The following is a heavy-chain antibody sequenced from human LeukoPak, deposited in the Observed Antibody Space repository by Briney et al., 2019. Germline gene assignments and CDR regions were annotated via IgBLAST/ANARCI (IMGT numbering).Heavy chain of an antibody. CDR2: IYHSGST. J-gene: IGHJ3*02. CDR3: ARDQNWNDDSDAFDI. D-gene: IGHD1-1*01. Sequence: PSETLSLTCTVSGYSISSGYYWGWIRQPPGKGLEWIGSIYHSGSTYYNPSLKSRVTISVDTSKNQFSLKLSSVTAADTAVYYCARDQNWNDDSDAFDIWGQGTMVTVSS. CDR1: GYSISSGYY. V-gene: IGHV4-38-2*02.